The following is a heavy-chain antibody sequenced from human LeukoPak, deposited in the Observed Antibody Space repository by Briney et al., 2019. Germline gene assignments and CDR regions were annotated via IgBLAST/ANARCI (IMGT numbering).Heavy chain of an antibody. Sequence: RTSETLSLTCTVSGGSISSSSYYWGWIRQPPGKGLEWIGSIYYSGSTYYNPSLKSRVTISVDTSKNQFSLKLSSVTAADTAVYYCARQKYCSSTSCYWFDPWGQGTLVTVSS. D-gene: IGHD2-2*01. CDR2: IYYSGST. CDR1: GGSISSSSYY. CDR3: ARQKYCSSTSCYWFDP. V-gene: IGHV4-39*01. J-gene: IGHJ5*02.